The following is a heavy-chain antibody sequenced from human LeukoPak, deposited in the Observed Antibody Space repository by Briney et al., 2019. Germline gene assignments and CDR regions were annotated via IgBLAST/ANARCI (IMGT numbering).Heavy chain of an antibody. J-gene: IGHJ4*02. Sequence: GESLKISCKGSGYSFTSYWIGWVRQMPGKGLEWMGIIYPGDSDTRYSPSFQGQVTISADKSISTAYLQWSSLKASDTAMYYCARPRASRYSGYEIYFDYWGQGTLVTVSS. CDR3: ARPRASRYSGYEIYFDY. CDR2: IYPGDSDT. D-gene: IGHD5-12*01. CDR1: GYSFTSYW. V-gene: IGHV5-51*01.